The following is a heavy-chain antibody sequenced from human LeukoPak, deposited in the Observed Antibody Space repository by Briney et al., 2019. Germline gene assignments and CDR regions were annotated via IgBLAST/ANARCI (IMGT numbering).Heavy chain of an antibody. CDR3: ARGGSSSCTN. Sequence: SETLSLTCTVSGGSISSSSYYWGWIRQPPGKGLEWIGSIYYSGSTYYNPSLKSRVTISVDTSKNQFSLKLSSVTAADTAVYYCARGGSSSCTNWGQGTMVTVSS. J-gene: IGHJ3*01. V-gene: IGHV4-39*07. D-gene: IGHD6-13*01. CDR1: GGSISSSSYY. CDR2: IYYSGST.